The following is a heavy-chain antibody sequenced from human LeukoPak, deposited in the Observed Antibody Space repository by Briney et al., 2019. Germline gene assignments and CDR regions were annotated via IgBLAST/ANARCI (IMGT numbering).Heavy chain of an antibody. J-gene: IGHJ6*04. CDR2: ISGSGGST. Sequence: GSLRLSCAASGFTFSSYAMSWVRQAPGKGLEWVSAISGSGGSTYYADSVKGRFTISRDNSKNTLYLQMNSLRAEDTAVYYCAKDGYGDYSYYYYGMDVWGKGTTVTVSS. D-gene: IGHD4-17*01. CDR3: AKDGYGDYSYYYYGMDV. V-gene: IGHV3-23*01. CDR1: GFTFSSYA.